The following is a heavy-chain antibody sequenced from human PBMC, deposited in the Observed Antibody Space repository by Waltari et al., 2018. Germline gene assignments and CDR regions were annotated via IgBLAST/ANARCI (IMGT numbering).Heavy chain of an antibody. D-gene: IGHD3-10*01. J-gene: IGHJ5*02. CDR3: ARVPFTMVRGAIPSWFDP. V-gene: IGHV4-34*01. CDR1: GGSFSGYY. Sequence: VQLQQWRAGLLKPSETLSLTCAVYGGSFSGYYWRWIRPPPGRGLEWLGEINHSGSTNYNPSLKSRVTISVDTSKNQFSLKLSSVTAADTAVYYCARVPFTMVRGAIPSWFDPWGQGTLVTVSS. CDR2: INHSGST.